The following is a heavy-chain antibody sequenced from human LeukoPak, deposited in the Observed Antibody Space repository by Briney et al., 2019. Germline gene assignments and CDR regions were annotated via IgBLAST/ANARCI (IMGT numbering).Heavy chain of an antibody. D-gene: IGHD3-10*01. V-gene: IGHV4-39*01. CDR1: GGSISSRSYY. Sequence: PSETLSLTCTVSGGSISSRSYYWGWIRQPPGKGLEWIGSIYYSGSTYYNPSLKSRVTISVDTSKNQFSLKLSSVTAADTAVYYCARRGPYYYGSGSPFDYWGQGTLVTVSS. J-gene: IGHJ4*02. CDR3: ARRGPYYYGSGSPFDY. CDR2: IYYSGST.